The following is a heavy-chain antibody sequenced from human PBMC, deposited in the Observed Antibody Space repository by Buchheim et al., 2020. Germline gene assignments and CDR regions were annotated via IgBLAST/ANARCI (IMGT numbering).Heavy chain of an antibody. CDR3: ASGSSRYYYYYYMDV. V-gene: IGHV3-7*01. Sequence: EVQLVESGGGLVQPGGSLRLSCAASGFTFSSYWMSWVRQAPGKGLEWVANIKQDGSEKYYVDSVKGRFTISRYNAKNSLYLQMNSLRAEDTAVYYCASGSSRYYYYYYMDVWGKGTT. CDR1: GFTFSSYW. CDR2: IKQDGSEK. J-gene: IGHJ6*03. D-gene: IGHD6-13*01.